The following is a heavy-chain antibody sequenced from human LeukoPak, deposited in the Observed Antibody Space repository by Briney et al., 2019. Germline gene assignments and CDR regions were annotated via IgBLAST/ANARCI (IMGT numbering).Heavy chain of an antibody. CDR3: ALKRRVGATTRIYYFDY. J-gene: IGHJ4*02. Sequence: SETLSLTCTVSGGSISSSSYYWGWIRQPPGKGLEWIGSIYYSGSTYYNPSLKSRVTISVDTSKNQFSLKLSSVTAADTAVYYCALKRRVGATTRIYYFDYWGQGTLVTVSS. V-gene: IGHV4-39*01. D-gene: IGHD1-26*01. CDR2: IYYSGST. CDR1: GGSISSSSYY.